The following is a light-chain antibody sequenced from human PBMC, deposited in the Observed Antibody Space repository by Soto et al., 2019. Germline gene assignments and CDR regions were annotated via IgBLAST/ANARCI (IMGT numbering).Light chain of an antibody. J-gene: IGKJ1*01. CDR2: GAS. CDR1: QDLTTY. CDR3: QQYYNYPWT. Sequence: AIRMTQSPSSFTASTGDSVSITCRATQDLTTYLAWYQHMPGKAPRLLIYGASAWPTGVPSRFSGGGSGTDYTLTISCLQSEDFATYYCQQYYNYPWTFGQGTKVDIK. V-gene: IGKV1-8*01.